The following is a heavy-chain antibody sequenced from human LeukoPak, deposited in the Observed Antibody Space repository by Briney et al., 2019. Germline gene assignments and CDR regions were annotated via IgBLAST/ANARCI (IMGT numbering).Heavy chain of an antibody. CDR3: AKDRIVISFGDVSKH. CDR2: ISHDESTK. CDR1: GXTFSSYS. D-gene: IGHD3-10*01. V-gene: IGHV3-30*18. J-gene: IGHJ1*01. Sequence: PGGSLRLSCAASGXTFSSYSMNWVRQAPGKGLEWVALISHDESTKHYADSVKGRFTISRDNSKNTLYLQMNNLRVEDTAVYYCAKDRIVISFGDVSKHWGQGTLVTVSS.